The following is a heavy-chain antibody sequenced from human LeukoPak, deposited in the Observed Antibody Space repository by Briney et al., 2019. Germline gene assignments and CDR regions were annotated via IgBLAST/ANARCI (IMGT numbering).Heavy chain of an antibody. CDR3: ARRVEYYYGSGSYPRAGNWFDP. V-gene: IGHV4-59*08. D-gene: IGHD3-10*01. Sequence: SETLSLTCTVSGSSISSYYWSWIRQPPGKGLEWIGYIYYSGSTNYNPSLKSRVTISVDTSKNQFSLKLSSVTAADTAVYYCARRVEYYYGSGSYPRAGNWFDPWGQGTLVTVSS. CDR2: IYYSGST. CDR1: GSSISSYY. J-gene: IGHJ5*02.